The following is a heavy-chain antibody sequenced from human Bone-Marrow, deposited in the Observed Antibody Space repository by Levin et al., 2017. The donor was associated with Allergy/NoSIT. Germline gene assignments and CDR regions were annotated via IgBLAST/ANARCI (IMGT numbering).Heavy chain of an antibody. J-gene: IGHJ4*02. Sequence: ASVKVSFPSSFSPFLPSFLLFFLPFPFPGLECMGWSSAYNGRTKYVQNFEDRVNMTTDRSTSTAYMELRSLGSGDTAVYYCARENYDTSGQRLHFDSWGQGTLVTVSS. V-gene: IGHV1-18*01. D-gene: IGHD3-22*01. CDR2: SSAYNGRT. CDR1: FSPFLPSF. CDR3: ARENYDTSGQRLHFDS.